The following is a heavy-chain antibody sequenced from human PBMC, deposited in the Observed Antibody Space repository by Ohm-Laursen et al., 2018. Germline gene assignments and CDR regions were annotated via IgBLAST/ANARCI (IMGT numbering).Heavy chain of an antibody. V-gene: IGHV4-61*01. J-gene: IGHJ3*02. CDR3: AREIDYGDYGCAFDI. D-gene: IGHD4-17*01. Sequence: GTLSLTCTVSGGSVSSGSYYWSWIRQPPGKGLEWIGYIYYSGSTNYNPSLKSRVTISVDTSKNQFSLKLSSVTAADTAVYYCAREIDYGDYGCAFDIWGQGTMVTVSS. CDR2: IYYSGST. CDR1: GGSVSSGSYY.